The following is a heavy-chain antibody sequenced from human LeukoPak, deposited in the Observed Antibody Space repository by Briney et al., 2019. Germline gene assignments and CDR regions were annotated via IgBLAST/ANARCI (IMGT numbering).Heavy chain of an antibody. J-gene: IGHJ4*02. CDR3: ARHEPLGRGAWDY. CDR1: GGSISSYY. D-gene: IGHD1-14*01. V-gene: IGHV4-39*01. Sequence: TSETLSLTCTVPGGSISSYYWGWIRQPPGKGLEWIGSMYYSGSTYYNPSLKSRVTISGDTSKNQFSLKLSSVTAADTAVYYCARHEPLGRGAWDYWGQGILVTVSS. CDR2: MYYSGST.